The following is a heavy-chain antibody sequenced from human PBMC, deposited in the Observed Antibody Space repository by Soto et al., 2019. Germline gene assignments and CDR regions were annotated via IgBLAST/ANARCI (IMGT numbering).Heavy chain of an antibody. CDR3: ARHTIAAAPFDY. D-gene: IGHD6-13*01. CDR1: GGSISSYY. CDR2: IYYSGST. Sequence: PSETLSLTCTVSGGSISSYYWSWIRQPPGKGLEWIGYIYYSGSTNYNPSLKSRVTISVDTSKNQFSLKLSSVTAADTAVYYCARHTIAAAPFDYWGQGTLVTVSS. V-gene: IGHV4-59*08. J-gene: IGHJ4*02.